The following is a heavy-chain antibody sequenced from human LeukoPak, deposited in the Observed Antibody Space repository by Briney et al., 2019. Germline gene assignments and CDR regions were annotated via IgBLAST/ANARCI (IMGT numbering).Heavy chain of an antibody. J-gene: IGHJ2*01. CDR2: ISSSSSYI. Sequence: KPGGSLRLSCAASGFTFRNYNMNWVRQAPGKGLEWVSSISSSSSYIYYADSLKGRFTISRDKAKNSLYLQMNSLRADDTAMYYCARDAGHWYFDLWGRGTLVTVSS. V-gene: IGHV3-21*01. CDR3: ARDAGHWYFDL. CDR1: GFTFRNYN.